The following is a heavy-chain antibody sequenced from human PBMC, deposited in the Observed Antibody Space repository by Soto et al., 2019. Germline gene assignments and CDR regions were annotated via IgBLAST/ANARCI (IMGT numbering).Heavy chain of an antibody. V-gene: IGHV1-3*01. J-gene: IGHJ3*02. CDR1: GYTFTSYA. D-gene: IGHD6-13*01. Sequence: GASVKVSCKASGYTFTSYAMHWVRQAPGQRLEWMGWINAGNGNTKYSQKFQGRVTITRDTSASTAYMELSSLRSEDTALYYCARVAGYSSSWFRLDAFDIWGQGTMVTVSS. CDR2: INAGNGNT. CDR3: ARVAGYSSSWFRLDAFDI.